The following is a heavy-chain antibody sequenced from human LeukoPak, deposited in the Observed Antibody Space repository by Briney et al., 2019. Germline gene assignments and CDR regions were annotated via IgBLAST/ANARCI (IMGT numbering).Heavy chain of an antibody. D-gene: IGHD1-7*01. CDR2: ISPSGDIT. CDR3: ARGATDTTRWFDP. J-gene: IGHJ5*02. V-gene: IGHV3-23*01. Sequence: GGSLRLSCAASGFTFSSHGINWVRQAPGKGLEWVSGISPSGDITYYTDSVQGRFTISRDNAKNSLYLQMNGLRAEDTAAYYCARGATDTTRWFDPWGQGTLVTVSS. CDR1: GFTFSSHG.